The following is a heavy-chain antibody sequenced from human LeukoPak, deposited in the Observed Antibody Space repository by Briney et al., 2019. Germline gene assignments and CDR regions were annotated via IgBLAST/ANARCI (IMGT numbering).Heavy chain of an antibody. Sequence: ASVKVSCKASGYTFTSYGISWVRQAPGQGPEWMGWISAYNGSTNYAQKLQGRVTMTTDTSTSTAYMELSSLRSEDTAVYYCARGRRVAALVRGGWFDPWGQGTLVTVSS. D-gene: IGHD6-6*01. CDR3: ARGRRVAALVRGGWFDP. CDR1: GYTFTSYG. CDR2: ISAYNGST. V-gene: IGHV1-18*01. J-gene: IGHJ5*02.